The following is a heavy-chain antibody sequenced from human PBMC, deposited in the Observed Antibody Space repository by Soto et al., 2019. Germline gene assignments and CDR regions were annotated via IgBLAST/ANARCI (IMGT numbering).Heavy chain of an antibody. CDR1: GDSVSSSTYY. Sequence: TLSLTCTVSGDSVSSSTYYWGWIRQPPGKGLEWIGSLYYSESTYYNPSLKSRVTISVDTSKNQFSLKLNSVTAADTAVYYCASGLGWFDPWGQGTLVTVSS. J-gene: IGHJ5*02. CDR2: LYYSEST. V-gene: IGHV4-39*01. CDR3: ASGLGWFDP.